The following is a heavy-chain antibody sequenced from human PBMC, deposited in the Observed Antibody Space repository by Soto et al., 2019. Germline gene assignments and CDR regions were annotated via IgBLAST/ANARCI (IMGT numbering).Heavy chain of an antibody. V-gene: IGHV4-34*01. CDR2: INHRGNT. CDR1: VGSFSGYY. D-gene: IGHD6-6*01. CDR3: ARGLRGSSSGANWYFEP. J-gene: IGHJ2*01. Sequence: QVQLQQWGAGLLKPSETLSLTCAVYVGSFSGYYWSWIRQPPGKGLEWIGEINHRGNTNYNPSLQSRVTTLVDTSKNQFSLKLTSVTAADTAVYYCARGLRGSSSGANWYFEPWGRGTLVIVSS.